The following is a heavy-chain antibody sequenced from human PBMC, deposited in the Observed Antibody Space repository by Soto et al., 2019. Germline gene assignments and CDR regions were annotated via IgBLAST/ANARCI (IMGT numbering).Heavy chain of an antibody. CDR3: ARPWSL. Sequence: GGSLRLSCAASGFTFSSYSMNWVRQAPGKGLEWVSYVSSSSSTIYYADYVKGRFTISRDNAKNSLYLQMNSLRAEDTAVYYCARPWSLWGQGTLVTVSS. CDR1: GFTFSSYS. CDR2: VSSSSSTI. D-gene: IGHD2-8*02. V-gene: IGHV3-48*01. J-gene: IGHJ4*02.